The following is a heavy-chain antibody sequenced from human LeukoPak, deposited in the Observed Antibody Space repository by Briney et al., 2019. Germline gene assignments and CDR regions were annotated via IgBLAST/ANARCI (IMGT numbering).Heavy chain of an antibody. CDR3: ARDYGGRYSYGSYFDY. V-gene: IGHV3-21*01. D-gene: IGHD5-18*01. Sequence: GSLRPSCAASGFPFSSYSMNWVRQAPGKGLGGVSTISSSSSYIYYADSVKGRFTISRDNAKNSLYLQMNSLRAEDTAVYYCARDYGGRYSYGSYFDYWGQGTLVTVSS. CDR1: GFPFSSYS. J-gene: IGHJ4*02. CDR2: ISSSSSYI.